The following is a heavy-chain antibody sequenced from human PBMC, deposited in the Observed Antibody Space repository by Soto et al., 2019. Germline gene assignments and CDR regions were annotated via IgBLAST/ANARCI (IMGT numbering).Heavy chain of an antibody. CDR1: GGTFSSYA. CDR3: ARDSSSWNFDY. V-gene: IGHV1-69*13. Sequence: ASVKVSFKACGGTFSSYAISWVRQAPGQGLEWMGGIIPIFGTANYAQKFQGRVTITADESTSTAYMELSSLRSEDTAVYYCARDSSSWNFDYWGQGTLVTVSS. J-gene: IGHJ4*02. D-gene: IGHD6-13*01. CDR2: IIPIFGTA.